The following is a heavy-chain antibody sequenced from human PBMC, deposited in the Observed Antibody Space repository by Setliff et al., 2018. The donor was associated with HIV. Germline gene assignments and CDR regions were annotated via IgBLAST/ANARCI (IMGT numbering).Heavy chain of an antibody. Sequence: SETLSLTCVVSGYSISSGYYWGWIRQPPGKGLEWIGSIYHTGSTYYNPSLKSRVTMSVDTSKNQFSLKLNSVTAADTAVYFCARAPGYSYSFYFDSWGQGTLVTVSS. J-gene: IGHJ4*02. CDR1: GYSISSGYY. CDR2: IYHTGST. V-gene: IGHV4-38-2*01. D-gene: IGHD5-18*01. CDR3: ARAPGYSYSFYFDS.